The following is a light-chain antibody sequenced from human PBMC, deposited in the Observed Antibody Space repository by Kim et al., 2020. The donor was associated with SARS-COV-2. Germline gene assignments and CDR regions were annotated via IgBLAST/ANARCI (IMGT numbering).Light chain of an antibody. CDR2: DAS. J-gene: IGKJ2*01. CDR3: QQYNSFLYT. Sequence: SASVGDRVTMTCRASQSMSTSLAWYQQKPGKAPKLLIYDASTLKSGGPSRFSGSASGTEFTLTISSVQPDDFGTYYCQQYNSFLYTFGQGTKLEI. CDR1: QSMSTS. V-gene: IGKV1-5*01.